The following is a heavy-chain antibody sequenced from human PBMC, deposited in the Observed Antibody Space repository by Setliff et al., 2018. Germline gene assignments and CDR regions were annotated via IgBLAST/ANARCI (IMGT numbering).Heavy chain of an antibody. CDR3: ARFLGSGSYWNSRPFYSDY. Sequence: SETLSLTCTVSGASINSGFYYWTWARQTAGKGLEWIGHLQSGGGSYYNPSLNSQFTISVDTSKNQFSLKFHSVTAADTAVYYCARFLGSGSYWNSRPFYSDYWGQGTLVTVSS. D-gene: IGHD3-10*01. J-gene: IGHJ4*02. V-gene: IGHV4-61*09. CDR2: LQSGGGS. CDR1: GASINSGFYY.